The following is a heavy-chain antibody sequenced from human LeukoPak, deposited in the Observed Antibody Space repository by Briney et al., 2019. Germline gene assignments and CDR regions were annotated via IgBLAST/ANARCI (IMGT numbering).Heavy chain of an antibody. Sequence: GGSLRLSCAASGFTFSTYTMHWVRQAPGKGLEWVAVISYDESYKYYADSVKGRFTVSRDNSKNSLYLQMNSLRGEDTGVYYCARESADELPNRKPFEADYWGQGTLVTVSP. CDR3: ARESADELPNRKPFEADY. CDR2: ISYDESYK. D-gene: IGHD1-14*01. V-gene: IGHV3-30-3*01. J-gene: IGHJ4*02. CDR1: GFTFSTYT.